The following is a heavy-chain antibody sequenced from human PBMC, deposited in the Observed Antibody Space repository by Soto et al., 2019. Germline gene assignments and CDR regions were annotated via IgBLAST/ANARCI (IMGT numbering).Heavy chain of an antibody. CDR1: GFTFNTYA. CDR2: ISGSGGAT. D-gene: IGHD6-19*01. V-gene: IGHV3-23*01. Sequence: GGSLRLSCSASGFTFNTYAMSWVRQAPGKGLDWVSAISGSGGATFYADSVRGRFSISRDQSRNTLYLQMDNLRVEDTAIYWCEQDLRYSSRWYVLESWGQGTLVTVYS. CDR3: EQDLRYSSRWYVLES. J-gene: IGHJ4*02.